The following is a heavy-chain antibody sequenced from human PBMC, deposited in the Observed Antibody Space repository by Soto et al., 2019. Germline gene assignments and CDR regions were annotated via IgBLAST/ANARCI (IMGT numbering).Heavy chain of an antibody. CDR2: ITPMFGTA. D-gene: IGHD2-21*01. CDR1: GGTFSRYG. Sequence: QVQVVQSGAEGKKPGSSVKVSCKASGGTFSRYGISWLRQAPGQGLEWMGGITPMFGTAKYAQKFQGRVTMTADEYTSTVYMERSVLISEDTAVYFCATDEEYCGPSNCYNFYAMDSWGHGTTVTVSS. J-gene: IGHJ6*02. V-gene: IGHV1-69*01. CDR3: ATDEEYCGPSNCYNFYAMDS.